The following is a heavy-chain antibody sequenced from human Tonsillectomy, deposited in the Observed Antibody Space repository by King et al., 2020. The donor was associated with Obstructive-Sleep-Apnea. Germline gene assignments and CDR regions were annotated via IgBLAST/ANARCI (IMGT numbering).Heavy chain of an antibody. D-gene: IGHD1-26*01. CDR1: GDSISTYY. CDR3: ARRGDSGSDSVNWYFDL. J-gene: IGHJ2*01. CDR2: IHQSGST. Sequence: VQLQESGPGLVKPSETLSLTCTVSGDSISTYYWSWIRQPPGKGLEWIGNIHQSGSTDYNPSLKSRVTISVDTSKNQFYLRLSSVTAADTAVYYCARRGDSGSDSVNWYFDLWGRGTLVTVSS. V-gene: IGHV4-59*08.